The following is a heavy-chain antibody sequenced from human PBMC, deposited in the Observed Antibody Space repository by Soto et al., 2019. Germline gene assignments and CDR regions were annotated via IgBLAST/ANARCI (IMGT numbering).Heavy chain of an antibody. CDR2: IYFNGNT. V-gene: IGHV4-59*01. CDR3: ASVTFGGVVLAH. CDR1: AASFSKYY. D-gene: IGHD3-16*01. J-gene: IGHJ4*02. Sequence: PSETLSLTCTVSAASFSKYYWSWIRQPPGKGLEWIGYIYFNGNTNYNPSLKRRVTISIDTYKKQISLNLTSVTDADTAVYYCASVTFGGVVLAHWGQGTLVTVS.